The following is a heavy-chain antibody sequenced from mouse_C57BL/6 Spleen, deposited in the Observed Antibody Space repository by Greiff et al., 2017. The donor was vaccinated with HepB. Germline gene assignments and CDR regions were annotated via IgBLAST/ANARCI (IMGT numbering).Heavy chain of an antibody. CDR2: IDPETGGT. Sequence: VKLQQSGAELVRPGASVTLSCKASGYTFTDYEMHWVKQTPVHGLEWIGAIDPETGGTAYNQKFKGKAILTADKSSSTAYMELRSLTSEDSAVYYCTRGGYDYPAWFAYWGQGTLVTVSA. V-gene: IGHV1-15*01. J-gene: IGHJ3*01. D-gene: IGHD2-4*01. CDR1: GYTFTDYE. CDR3: TRGGYDYPAWFAY.